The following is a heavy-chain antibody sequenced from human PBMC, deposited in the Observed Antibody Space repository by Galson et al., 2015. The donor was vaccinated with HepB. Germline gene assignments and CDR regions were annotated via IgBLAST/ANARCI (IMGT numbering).Heavy chain of an antibody. J-gene: IGHJ4*02. D-gene: IGHD6-19*01. CDR3: TRLETYSSALD. Sequence: SLRLSCAASGFTFSSYTMNWVRQAPGKGLEWLSYISTDSSTIYYADSVKGRFTVSRDDSTNTAYLQMHSLKTEDTAVYYCTRLETYSSALDWGQGTLVTVSS. V-gene: IGHV3-48*01. CDR2: ISTDSSTI. CDR1: GFTFSSYT.